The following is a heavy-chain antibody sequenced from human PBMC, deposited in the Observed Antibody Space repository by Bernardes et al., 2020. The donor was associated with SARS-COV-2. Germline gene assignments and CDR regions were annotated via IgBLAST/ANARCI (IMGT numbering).Heavy chain of an antibody. CDR1: GFTFSSYA. V-gene: IGHV3-23*01. D-gene: IGHD3-10*01. CDR3: SRYISGSYKYYYYGMDV. Sequence: GGSLILSCAASGFTFSSYAMSWVRQAPGQGLEWVSAISGSGGSTYYADSVKGRFTISRDNSKNTLYLQMNSLRAEDTAVYYCSRYISGSYKYYYYGMDVWGQGTTVTVSS. CDR2: ISGSGGST. J-gene: IGHJ6*02.